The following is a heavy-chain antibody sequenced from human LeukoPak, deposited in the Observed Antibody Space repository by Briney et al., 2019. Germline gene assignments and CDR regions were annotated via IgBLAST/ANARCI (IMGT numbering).Heavy chain of an antibody. V-gene: IGHV4-34*01. CDR2: INHSGST. Sequence: SSETLSLTCTVSGGSISSFYWNWIRQPPGKGLEWIGEINHSGSTNYNPSLKSRTTITVTTSKNQFSLKLSSVTAADTAVYYCARAGYDILTGYYSELCEVGFGYFYYWGQGTLVTVSS. CDR3: ARAGYDILTGYYSELCEVGFGYFYY. D-gene: IGHD3-9*01. J-gene: IGHJ4*02. CDR1: GGSISSFY.